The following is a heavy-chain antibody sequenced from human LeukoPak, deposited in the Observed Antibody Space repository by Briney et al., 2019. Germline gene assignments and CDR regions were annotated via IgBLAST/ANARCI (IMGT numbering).Heavy chain of an antibody. CDR2: IYASGST. CDR1: GGSLSSYS. CDR3: ARRMVEARQSSATNWFDT. J-gene: IGHJ5*02. V-gene: IGHV4-4*07. Sequence: SETLSLTCTVSGGSLSSYSWRWIRQPPGKGLEWIGRIYASGSTMYNPSLQSRITISVDTSNNHFSLQLTSVTAADTAVYYCARRMVEARQSSATNWFDTWGQGTLVTASS. D-gene: IGHD3-10*01.